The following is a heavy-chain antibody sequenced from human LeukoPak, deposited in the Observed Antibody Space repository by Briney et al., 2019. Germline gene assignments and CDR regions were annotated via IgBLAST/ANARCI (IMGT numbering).Heavy chain of an antibody. CDR1: GGSISSGGYY. D-gene: IGHD4-23*01. Sequence: SETLSLTCTVSGGSISSGGYYWSWIRQPPGKGLEWIGYIYHSGSTYYNPSLKSRVTISVDTSKNQFSLKLSSVTAADTAVYYCARLVGGVGYYYGMDVWGQGTTVTVSS. V-gene: IGHV4-30-2*01. J-gene: IGHJ6*02. CDR2: IYHSGST. CDR3: ARLVGGVGYYYGMDV.